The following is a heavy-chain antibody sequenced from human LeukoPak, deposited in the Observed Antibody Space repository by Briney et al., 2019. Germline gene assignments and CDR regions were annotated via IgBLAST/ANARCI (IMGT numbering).Heavy chain of an antibody. CDR2: TYYRSKWYN. V-gene: IGHV6-1*01. CDR1: GDSVSSNSVA. D-gene: IGHD6-19*01. Sequence: SQILSLTCAISGDSVSSNSVAWNWIRQSPSRGLEWLGRTYYRSKWYNDYAVSVKSRITINPDTSKNQFSLQLNSVTPEDTAVYYCANFLAVAGRENIWGQGTMVTVSS. J-gene: IGHJ3*02. CDR3: ANFLAVAGRENI.